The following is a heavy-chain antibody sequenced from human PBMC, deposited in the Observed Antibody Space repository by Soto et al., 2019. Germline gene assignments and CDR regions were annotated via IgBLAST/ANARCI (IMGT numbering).Heavy chain of an antibody. CDR2: IYYSGST. D-gene: IGHD3-16*01. CDR3: ARVWGYAFDY. Sequence: QVQLQESGPGLVKPSETLSLTCTVSGGSISSYYWSWIRQPPGKGLEWIGYIYYSGSTNYNPSLXGXVXIXXDTSKNQFSLKLSSVAAADTAVYYCARVWGYAFDYWGQGTLVTVSS. J-gene: IGHJ4*02. V-gene: IGHV4-59*01. CDR1: GGSISSYY.